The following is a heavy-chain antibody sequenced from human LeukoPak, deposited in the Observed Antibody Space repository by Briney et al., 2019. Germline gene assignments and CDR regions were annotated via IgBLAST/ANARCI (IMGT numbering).Heavy chain of an antibody. V-gene: IGHV4-4*09. Sequence: SETLSLTCTVSGISINSHYLNWLRQPPGQGLEWIGHIYGSGRTNYNPSLKSRVTMSVDTSKRQCSLNLKSLTAADTAVYYCVVSPNQDFFDYWGQGPRVTVSS. CDR3: VVSPNQDFFDY. J-gene: IGHJ4*02. CDR1: GISINSHY. CDR2: IYGSGRT.